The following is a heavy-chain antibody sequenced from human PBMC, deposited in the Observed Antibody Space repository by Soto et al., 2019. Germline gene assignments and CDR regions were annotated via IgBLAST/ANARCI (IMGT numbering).Heavy chain of an antibody. CDR2: ISGSGDST. V-gene: IGHV3-23*01. CDR1: GFTFSSYA. CDR3: AKRTVGWYFDL. J-gene: IGHJ2*01. Sequence: GGSLRLSCAASGFTFSSYAMSWVRQAPGKGLEWVSVISGSGDSTYYADSVKGRFTISRDNSKNTLYLQMNSLRAEDTAVYYCAKRTVGWYFDLWGRGTLVTVSS. D-gene: IGHD4-17*01.